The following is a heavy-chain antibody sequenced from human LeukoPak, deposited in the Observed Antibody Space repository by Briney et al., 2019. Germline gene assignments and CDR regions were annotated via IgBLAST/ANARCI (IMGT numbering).Heavy chain of an antibody. CDR2: IIPILGIA. Sequence: ASAKVSCKASGGTFSSYAISWVRQAPGQGLEWMGRIIPILGIANYAQKFQGRVAITADKSTSTAYMELSSLRSEDTAVYYCASRPYYYDSSGYYQWGQGTLVTVSS. D-gene: IGHD3-22*01. J-gene: IGHJ4*02. V-gene: IGHV1-69*04. CDR3: ASRPYYYDSSGYYQ. CDR1: GGTFSSYA.